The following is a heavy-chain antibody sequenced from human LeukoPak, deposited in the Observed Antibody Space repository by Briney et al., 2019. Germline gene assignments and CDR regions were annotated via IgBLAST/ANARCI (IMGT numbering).Heavy chain of an antibody. D-gene: IGHD5-18*01. J-gene: IGHJ4*02. V-gene: IGHV3-23*01. CDR3: ARRRYTYGGEFDY. CDR1: GFTVSSNY. CDR2: ISGGYTST. Sequence: GGSLRLSCAASGFTVSSNYKTWVRQAPGKGLEWVSAISGGYTSTYYADSVKGRFTLSRDDSKNTLYLQMNSLRVDDTAVYYCARRRYTYGGEFDYWGQGTLVTVSS.